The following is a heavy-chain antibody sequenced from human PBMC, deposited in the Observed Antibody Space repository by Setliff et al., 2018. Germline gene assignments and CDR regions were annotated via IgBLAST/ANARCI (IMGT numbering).Heavy chain of an antibody. D-gene: IGHD2-15*01. J-gene: IGHJ3*01. CDR3: AISTLSICSGGSCPNAFDV. V-gene: IGHV1-18*01. Sequence: ASVKVSCKSSAHIFNSYGISWVRQAPGQGLEWMGWISSYNDITNYAQRLQGRVTMTTDTSTSVAYMELRSLRSDDTAVYYCAISTLSICSGGSCPNAFDVWGQGTMVTVSS. CDR1: AHIFNSYG. CDR2: ISSYNDIT.